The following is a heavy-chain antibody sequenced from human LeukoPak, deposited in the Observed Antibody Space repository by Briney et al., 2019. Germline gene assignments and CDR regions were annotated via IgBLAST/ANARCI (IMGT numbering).Heavy chain of an antibody. Sequence: SETLSLTCTVSGGSISSYYWSWIRQPPGKGLEWIGYIYYSGSTNYNPSLKSRVTIPVDTSKNQFSLKLSSVTAADTAVYYCAREYSYGYGNWFDPWGQGTLVTVSS. D-gene: IGHD5-18*01. CDR1: GGSISSYY. V-gene: IGHV4-59*01. J-gene: IGHJ5*02. CDR2: IYYSGST. CDR3: AREYSYGYGNWFDP.